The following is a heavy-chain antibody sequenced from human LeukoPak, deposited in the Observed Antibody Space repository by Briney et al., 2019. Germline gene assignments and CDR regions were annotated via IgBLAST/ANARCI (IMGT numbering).Heavy chain of an antibody. CDR3: ARAYQSLGGLSLPDH. CDR2: IHPNTENP. D-gene: IGHD3-16*02. J-gene: IGHJ5*02. CDR1: GYTFTDYA. Sequence: GASVKVSCKASGYTFTDYAMNWVRQAPGQGLEWMGWIHPNTENPTYPQGFTGRFVFSLDTSVGTTYLQISSLKAEDAAVYYCARAYQSLGGLSLPDHWGQGTLVTVSS. V-gene: IGHV7-4-1*02.